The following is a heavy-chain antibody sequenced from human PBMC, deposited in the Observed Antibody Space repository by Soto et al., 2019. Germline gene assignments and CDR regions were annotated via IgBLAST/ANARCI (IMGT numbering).Heavy chain of an antibody. V-gene: IGHV3-21*01. Sequence: PGGSLRLSCAASGFTFSSYSMNWVRQAPGKGLEWVSSISSSGSYIYYADSVKGRFTISRDNAKNSLYLQMNSLRAEDTAVYYCAREEKGDAFDIWGQGTMVTVSS. CDR2: ISSSGSYI. J-gene: IGHJ3*02. CDR1: GFTFSSYS. CDR3: AREEKGDAFDI.